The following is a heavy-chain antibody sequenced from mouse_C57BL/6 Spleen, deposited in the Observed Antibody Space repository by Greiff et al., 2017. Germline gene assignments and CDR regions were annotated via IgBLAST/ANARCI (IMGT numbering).Heavy chain of an antibody. V-gene: IGHV1-18*01. D-gene: IGHD1-1*01. Sequence: EVKLMESGPELVKPGASVKIPCKASGYTFTDYNMDWVKQSHGKSLEWIGDINPNNGGTIYNQKFKGKATLTVDKSSSTAYMELRSLTSEDTAVYYCARWTITTVVFDVWGTGTTVTVSS. CDR3: ARWTITTVVFDV. CDR1: GYTFTDYN. J-gene: IGHJ1*03. CDR2: INPNNGGT.